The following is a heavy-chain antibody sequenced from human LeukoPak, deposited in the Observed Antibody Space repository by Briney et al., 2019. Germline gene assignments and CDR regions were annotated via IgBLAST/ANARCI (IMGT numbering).Heavy chain of an antibody. Sequence: GGSLRLSYAASGFTFSTYGMHWVRQAPGKGLEWVAVISDHGNYKYYADFVKGRFTISRDNSKNTLYLQMNSLRAEDTAVYYCANELKGVANYYYYYGMDVWGQGTTVTVSS. CDR2: ISDHGNYK. D-gene: IGHD2-8*01. V-gene: IGHV3-30*18. J-gene: IGHJ6*02. CDR3: ANELKGVANYYYYYGMDV. CDR1: GFTFSTYG.